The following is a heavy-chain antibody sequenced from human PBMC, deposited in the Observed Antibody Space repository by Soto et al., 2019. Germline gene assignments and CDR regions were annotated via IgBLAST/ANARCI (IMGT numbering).Heavy chain of an antibody. CDR2: INPNSGGT. CDR3: ARTRIAAAGTGDYYYYGMDV. Sequence: ASVKVSCKASGYTFTGYYMHWVRQAPGEGVEWMGWINPNSGGTNYAQKFQGWVTMTRDTSISTAYMELSRLRSDDTAVYYCARTRIAAAGTGDYYYYGMDVWGQGTTVTVSS. CDR1: GYTFTGYY. J-gene: IGHJ6*02. D-gene: IGHD6-13*01. V-gene: IGHV1-2*04.